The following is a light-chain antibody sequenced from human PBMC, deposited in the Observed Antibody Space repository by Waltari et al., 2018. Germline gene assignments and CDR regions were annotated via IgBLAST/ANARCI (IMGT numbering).Light chain of an antibody. CDR1: RRHVGRYNP. V-gene: IGLV2-23*01. CDR3: CSYAGSSTPHV. CDR2: EGS. J-gene: IGLJ1*01. Sequence: QSALTQPASVSGSPGQSITISCTGTRRHVGRYNPLYSYQQYPGKAPKLMIYEGSKRPSGVSNRFSGSKSGNTASLTISGLQAEDEADYYCCSYAGSSTPHVFGTGTKVIV.